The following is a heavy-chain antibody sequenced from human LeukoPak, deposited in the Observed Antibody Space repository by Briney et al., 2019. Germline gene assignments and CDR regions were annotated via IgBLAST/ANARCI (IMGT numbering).Heavy chain of an antibody. V-gene: IGHV4-30-2*01. CDR3: ARFSPRAMGNYLDF. J-gene: IGHJ4*02. CDR2: IYPRGST. D-gene: IGHD7-27*01. CDR1: GGSISSGSYS. Sequence: SETLSLTCAVSGGSISSGSYSWSWIRQPPGKGLEWIGYIYPRGSTYYNPSLKSRVILSLDKSANQFSLNLSSVTAADTAAYYCARFSPRAMGNYLDFWGQGTLVTVSS.